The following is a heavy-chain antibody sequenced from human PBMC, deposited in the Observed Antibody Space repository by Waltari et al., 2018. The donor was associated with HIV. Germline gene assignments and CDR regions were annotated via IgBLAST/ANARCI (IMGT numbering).Heavy chain of an antibody. CDR2: INSNSGTI. Sequence: EQLVASGGGLVRPGGSLRLSCVASGVPCFSSEFNWVRQAPGKGLEWISYINSNSGTIHYADSVKGRFTISRDNTKSSLYLQMRNLTGEDTAVYYCARDDLNVRRAFDIWGQGTMVTVSS. CDR3: ARDDLNVRRAFDI. J-gene: IGHJ3*02. V-gene: IGHV3-48*03. CDR1: GVPCFSSE. D-gene: IGHD3-10*01.